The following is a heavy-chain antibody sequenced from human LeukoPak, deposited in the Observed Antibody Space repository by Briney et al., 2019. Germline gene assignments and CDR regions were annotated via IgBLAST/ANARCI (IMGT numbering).Heavy chain of an antibody. V-gene: IGHV1-18*01. D-gene: IGHD3-16*01. CDR3: ARPARPSGSYGY. Sequence: ASVKVSCKASGYTFTSYGISWVRQAPGQGLEWMGWISANNGHTNYTQKLQGRVTMTTDTSTSTAYMELRSLRSDDTAVYYCARPARPSGSYGYWGQGTLVTGSS. CDR2: ISANNGHT. J-gene: IGHJ4*02. CDR1: GYTFTSYG.